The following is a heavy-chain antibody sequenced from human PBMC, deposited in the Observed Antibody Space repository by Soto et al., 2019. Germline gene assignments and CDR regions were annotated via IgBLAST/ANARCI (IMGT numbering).Heavy chain of an antibody. J-gene: IGHJ5*02. D-gene: IGHD7-27*01. V-gene: IGHV4-30-4*01. CDR1: GDSISNLDYF. CDR2: IYKSATT. Sequence: SETLSLTCSVSGDSISNLDYFWAWIRQPPGQALEYIGYIYKSATTYYNPSFESRVAISVDTSRSQFSLNVTSVTATDTAVYFCARGRYCLTGRCFPNWFDPWGQGTLVTVSS. CDR3: ARGRYCLTGRCFPNWFDP.